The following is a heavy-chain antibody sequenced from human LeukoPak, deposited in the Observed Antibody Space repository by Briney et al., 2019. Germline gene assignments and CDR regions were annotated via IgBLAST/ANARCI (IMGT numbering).Heavy chain of an antibody. CDR2: ISGSGANT. J-gene: IGHJ4*02. CDR3: ARAPVTSCRGAYCYPFDY. D-gene: IGHD2-21*01. Sequence: GGSLRLSCAASGFTFSSYGMTWVRQAPGKGLEWVSAISGSGANTYYADSVRGRFTISRDNSKNTLYLQMNSLRVEDAAVYYCARAPVTSCRGAYCYPFDYWGQGTLVTVSS. CDR1: GFTFSSYG. V-gene: IGHV3-23*01.